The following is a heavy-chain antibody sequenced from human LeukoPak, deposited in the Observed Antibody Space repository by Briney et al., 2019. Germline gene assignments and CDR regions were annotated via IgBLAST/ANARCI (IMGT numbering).Heavy chain of an antibody. D-gene: IGHD6-25*01. J-gene: IGHJ4*02. Sequence: GASVKVSCKASGYTFTGYYMHWVRQAPGQGLEWMGWINPNSGGTNYARKFQGRVTMTRDTSISTAYMELSRLRSDDTAVYYCARTPLIGSVLIDYWGQGTLVTVSS. V-gene: IGHV1-2*02. CDR3: ARTPLIGSVLIDY. CDR1: GYTFTGYY. CDR2: INPNSGGT.